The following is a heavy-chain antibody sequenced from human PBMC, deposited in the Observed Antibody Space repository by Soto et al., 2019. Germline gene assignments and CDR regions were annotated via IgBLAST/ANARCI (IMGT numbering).Heavy chain of an antibody. J-gene: IGHJ6*02. CDR2: IYYSGST. CDR1: GGSISSGGYY. CDR3: ARYYYYYGMDV. V-gene: IGHV4-31*03. Sequence: SETLSLTCTVSGGSISSGGYYWSWIRQHPGKGLEWIGYIYYSGSTYYNPSLKSRVTISVDTSKNQFSLKLSSVSAADTTVYYCARYYYYYGMDVWGQGTTVTVSS.